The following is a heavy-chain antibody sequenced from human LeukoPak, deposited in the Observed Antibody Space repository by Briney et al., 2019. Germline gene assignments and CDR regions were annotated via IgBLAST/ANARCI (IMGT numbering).Heavy chain of an antibody. J-gene: IGHJ5*02. Sequence: SETLSLTCTVSGGSISSSSYYWGWIRQPPGKGLEWIGSIYYSGSTYYNPSLKSRVTISVDTSKNQFSLKLSSVTAADTAVYYCARPRRHDYGSRGDDWFDPWGQGTLVTVSS. CDR3: ARPRRHDYGSRGDDWFDP. CDR1: GGSISSSSYY. V-gene: IGHV4-39*01. CDR2: IYYSGST. D-gene: IGHD3-10*01.